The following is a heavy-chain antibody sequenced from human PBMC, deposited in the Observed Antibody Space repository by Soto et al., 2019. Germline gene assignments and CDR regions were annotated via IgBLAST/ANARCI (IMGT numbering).Heavy chain of an antibody. V-gene: IGHV1-8*02. CDR3: ARGAKGYYDFWSGYYTFYYFDY. D-gene: IGHD3-3*01. CDR2: MNPNSGNT. CDR1: GYTFTSYR. Sequence: ASVKVSCKASGYTFTSYRIRWVRQAPGQGLEWMGWMNPNSGNTGYAQKFQGRVTMTRNTSISTAYMELSSLRSEDTAVYYCARGAKGYYDFWSGYYTFYYFDYWGQRTLVTVSS. J-gene: IGHJ4*02.